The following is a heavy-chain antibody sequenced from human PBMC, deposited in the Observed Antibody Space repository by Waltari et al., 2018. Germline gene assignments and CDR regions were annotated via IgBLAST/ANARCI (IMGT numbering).Heavy chain of an antibody. D-gene: IGHD2-8*01. V-gene: IGHV3-23*01. CDR3: AKEVWQQMVKMVGWFDP. J-gene: IGHJ5*02. CDR2: SGSDGRT. Sequence: EVQVLESGGGLVQPGGSLRLSCVASGFTLNNNALSWVRQVPGRGLEWVSASGSDGRTSYADSVKGRFTISRDNSKNTLYLQMNSLRDEDTAVYYCAKEVWQQMVKMVGWFDPWGQGTLVTVSS. CDR1: GFTLNNNA.